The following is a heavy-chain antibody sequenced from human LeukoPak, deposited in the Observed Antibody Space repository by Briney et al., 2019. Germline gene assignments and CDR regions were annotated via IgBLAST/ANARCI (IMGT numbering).Heavy chain of an antibody. CDR3: ARNYYDSSGYAESLAFDI. J-gene: IGHJ3*02. Sequence: SVKVSCKASGGTFSSYAISWVRQAPGQGLEWMGRIIPILGIANYAQKFQGRVTITADKSTSTAYMELSSLRSEDTAMYYCARNYYDSSGYAESLAFDIWGQGTMVTVSS. V-gene: IGHV1-69*04. CDR1: GGTFSSYA. D-gene: IGHD3-22*01. CDR2: IIPILGIA.